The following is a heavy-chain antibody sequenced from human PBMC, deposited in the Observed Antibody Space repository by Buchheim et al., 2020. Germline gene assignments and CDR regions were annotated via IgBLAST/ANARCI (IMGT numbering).Heavy chain of an antibody. Sequence: QVQLQQWGAGLLKPSETLSLTCAVYGGSFSGYYWSWIRQPPGKGLEWIGEINHSGSTNYNPSLKSRVNISVDTSKNQVSLRLSSVTAADTAVYYCARDGSSWQGNGMDVWGQGTT. D-gene: IGHD6-13*01. CDR2: INHSGST. J-gene: IGHJ6*02. CDR1: GGSFSGYY. CDR3: ARDGSSWQGNGMDV. V-gene: IGHV4-34*01.